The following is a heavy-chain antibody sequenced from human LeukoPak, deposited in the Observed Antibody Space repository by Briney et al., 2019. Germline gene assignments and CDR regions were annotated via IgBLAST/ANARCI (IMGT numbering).Heavy chain of an antibody. Sequence: GGSLRLSCAASGFTFSSYAMSWVRQAPGKGLEWVSAISGSGGSTYYADSVKGRFTISRDNSKNTLYLQMNSLRAEDTAVYYCAKARTSSGWVAEYFQHWGQGTLVTVSS. V-gene: IGHV3-23*01. CDR3: AKARTSSGWVAEYFQH. CDR1: GFTFSSYA. D-gene: IGHD6-19*01. CDR2: ISGSGGST. J-gene: IGHJ1*01.